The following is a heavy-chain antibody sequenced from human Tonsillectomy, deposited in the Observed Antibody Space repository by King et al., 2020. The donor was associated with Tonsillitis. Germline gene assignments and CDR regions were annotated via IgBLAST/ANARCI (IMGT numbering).Heavy chain of an antibody. CDR3: ARKNAFDI. J-gene: IGHJ3*02. Sequence: VQLVESGGGLVQPGGSLRLSCAASGFTFSSYAMSWVRQAPGKGLEWVSVIYSGGSSTYYADSVKGRFTISRDNSKNTLYLQMNSLRAEDTAVSYCARKNAFDIWGQGTMVTASS. V-gene: IGHV3-23*03. CDR2: IYSGGSST. CDR1: GFTFSSYA.